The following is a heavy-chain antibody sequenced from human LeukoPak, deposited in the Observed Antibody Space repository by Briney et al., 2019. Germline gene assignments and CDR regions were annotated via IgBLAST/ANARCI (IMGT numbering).Heavy chain of an antibody. CDR3: ARTVGATAFGY. J-gene: IGHJ4*02. CDR2: ISGSGGST. Sequence: PGGSLRLTCAASAFTFRSYAMSWVRQAGGKGLEWVSAISGSGGSTYYADSVKGRFTISRDNSKNTLYLQMNSLRAEDTAVYYCARTVGATAFGYWGQGTLVTVSS. V-gene: IGHV3-23*01. D-gene: IGHD1-26*01. CDR1: AFTFRSYA.